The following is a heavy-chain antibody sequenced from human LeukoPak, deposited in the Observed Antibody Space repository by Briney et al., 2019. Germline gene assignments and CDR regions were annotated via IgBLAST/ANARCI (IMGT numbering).Heavy chain of an antibody. Sequence: GGSLRLSCAASGFTFSSYAMSWVRQAPGKGLEWVSSISGSGGSTYYADSVRGRFTISRDNSKNTLYLQMNSLRAEDTAVYYCAKSPDYDYVWGSYKNYFDYWGQGTLVTVSS. CDR2: ISGSGGST. CDR1: GFTFSSYA. J-gene: IGHJ4*02. V-gene: IGHV3-23*01. D-gene: IGHD3-16*01. CDR3: AKSPDYDYVWGSYKNYFDY.